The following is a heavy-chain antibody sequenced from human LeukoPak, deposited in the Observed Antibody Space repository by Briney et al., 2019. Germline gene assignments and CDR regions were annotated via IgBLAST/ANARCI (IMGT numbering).Heavy chain of an antibody. CDR1: GFSFSTYA. D-gene: IGHD1-1*01. V-gene: IGHV3-23*01. CDR3: ARQPNWNDLGRFDP. Sequence: GGSLRLSCSASGFSFSTYAMSWVRQAPGKGLNGVSRITGTGSTTQYAESVKGRFTISGGNSRTTLYLQMNSLRVEDTAVYYCARQPNWNDLGRFDPWGQGTLVTVSS. J-gene: IGHJ5*02. CDR2: ITGTGSTT.